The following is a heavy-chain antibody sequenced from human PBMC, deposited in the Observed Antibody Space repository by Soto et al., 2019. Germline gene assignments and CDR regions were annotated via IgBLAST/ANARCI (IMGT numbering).Heavy chain of an antibody. CDR2: IHHSGNT. J-gene: IGHJ5*02. CDR1: GGSISSSSYY. CDR3: ARGSFSSSSSWFDP. D-gene: IGHD6-6*01. Sequence: PSETLSLTCTVSGGSISSSSYYWGWIRQPPGKGLEWIGYIHHSGNTYYSPSLQSRLTISVDTSKNQFSLKLYSVTAADTAMYYCARGSFSSSSSWFDPWGQGTLVTVSS. V-gene: IGHV4-31*03.